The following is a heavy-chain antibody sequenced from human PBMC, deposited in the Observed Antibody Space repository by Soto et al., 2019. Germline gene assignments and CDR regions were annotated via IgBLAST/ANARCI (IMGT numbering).Heavy chain of an antibody. CDR3: ARAKVDTAMYYYYYGLDV. CDR1: GGTFSSYA. CDR2: IIPIFGTA. D-gene: IGHD5-18*01. Sequence: SVKVSCKASGGTFSSYAISWVRQAPGQGLEWMGGIIPIFGTANYAQKFQGRVTITADESTSTAYMELSSLRSEDTAVYYCARAKVDTAMYYYYYGLDVWGQGTTVTVSS. J-gene: IGHJ6*02. V-gene: IGHV1-69*13.